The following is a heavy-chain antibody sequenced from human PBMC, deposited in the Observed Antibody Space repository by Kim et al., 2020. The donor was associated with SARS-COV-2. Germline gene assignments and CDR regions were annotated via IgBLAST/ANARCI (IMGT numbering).Heavy chain of an antibody. V-gene: IGHV4-34*01. J-gene: IGHJ5*01. CDR3: ARGRGDCSGGSCYPAGWF. D-gene: IGHD2-15*01. CDR2: INHSGST. Sequence: SETLSLTCAVYGGSFSGYYWSWIRQPPGKGLEWIGEINHSGSTNYNPSLKSRVTISVDTSKNQFSLTLYSVTAAGTAVYYCARGRGDCSGGSCYPAGWF. CDR1: GGSFSGYY.